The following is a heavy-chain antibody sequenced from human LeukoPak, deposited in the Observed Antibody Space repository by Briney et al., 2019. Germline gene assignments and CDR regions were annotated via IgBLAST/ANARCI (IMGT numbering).Heavy chain of an antibody. D-gene: IGHD3-22*01. V-gene: IGHV3-23*01. J-gene: IGHJ6*04. CDR1: GFTFSSYA. Sequence: PGGSLRLSCAASGFTFSSYAMSWVRQAPGKGLEWVSAISGSGGSTYYADSVKGRFTISRDNSKNTLYLQMNSLRAEETAVYYCAKEGSLRGPMIVVAPDVWGKGTTVTVSS. CDR2: ISGSGGST. CDR3: AKEGSLRGPMIVVAPDV.